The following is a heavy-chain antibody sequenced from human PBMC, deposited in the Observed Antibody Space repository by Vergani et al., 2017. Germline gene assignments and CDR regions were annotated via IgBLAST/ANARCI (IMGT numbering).Heavy chain of an antibody. CDR3: AADQGGRLASPTYYYYGMDV. CDR1: GFTFTSSA. J-gene: IGHJ6*02. Sequence: QLVQSGAEVKKPGSSVKVSCKASGFTFTSSAVQWVRQARGQRLEWIGWIVVGSGNTNYAQKFQERVTITRDMSTSTAYMELSSLRSEDTAVYYCAADQGGRLASPTYYYYGMDVWGQGTTVTVSS. CDR2: IVVGSGNT. D-gene: IGHD6-25*01. V-gene: IGHV1-58*01.